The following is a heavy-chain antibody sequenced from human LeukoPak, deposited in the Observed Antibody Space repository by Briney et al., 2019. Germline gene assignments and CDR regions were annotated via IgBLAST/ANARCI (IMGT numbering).Heavy chain of an antibody. V-gene: IGHV4-38-2*02. CDR2: IYHSGST. D-gene: IGHD4-17*01. CDR1: GYSISSGYY. Sequence: KPSETLSLTCTVSGYSISSGYYWGWIRQPPGKGLEWIGSIYHSGSTYYNPSLKSRVTISVDTSKNQFSLKLSSVTAADTAVYYCARVSFDDYGDHNFDYWGQGTLVTVSS. CDR3: ARVSFDDYGDHNFDY. J-gene: IGHJ4*02.